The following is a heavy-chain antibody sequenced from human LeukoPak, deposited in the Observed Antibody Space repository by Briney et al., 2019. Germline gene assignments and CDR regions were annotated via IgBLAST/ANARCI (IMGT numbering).Heavy chain of an antibody. CDR1: GFTFSSYE. CDR3: ARARSAYYYDIRFGAFDI. V-gene: IGHV3-48*03. Sequence: GGSPRLSCAASGFTFSSYEMNWVRQAPGKGLEWVSYISSSGSTIYYADSVKGRFTISRDNAKNSLYLQMNSLRAEDTAVYYCARARSAYYYDIRFGAFDIWGQGTMVTVSS. D-gene: IGHD3-22*01. CDR2: ISSSGSTI. J-gene: IGHJ3*02.